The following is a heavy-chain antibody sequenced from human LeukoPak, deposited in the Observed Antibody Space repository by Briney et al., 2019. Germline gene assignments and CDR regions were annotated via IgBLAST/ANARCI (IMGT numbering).Heavy chain of an antibody. CDR2: INAGNGNT. V-gene: IGHV1-3*01. CDR1: GYTFTSYA. CDR3: ARGPVHYYFDY. J-gene: IGHJ4*02. Sequence: ASVKVSCKASGYTFTSYAMHWVRQAPGQRLEWMGWINAGNGNTKYSQKFQGRVTITRDTSASTAYVELSSLRSEDTAVYYCARGPVHYYFDYWGQGTLVTVSS.